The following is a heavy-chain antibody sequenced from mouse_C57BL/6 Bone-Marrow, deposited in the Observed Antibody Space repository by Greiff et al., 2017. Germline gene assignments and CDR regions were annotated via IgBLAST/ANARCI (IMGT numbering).Heavy chain of an antibody. CDR1: GYTFTSYW. V-gene: IGHV1-59*01. CDR3: APLLWLRRGFAY. J-gene: IGHJ3*01. Sequence: QVQLQQPGAELVRPGTSVKLSCKASGYTFTSYWMHWVKQRPGQGLEWIGVIDPSDSYTTYNQKFKGKATLTVDTSSSTAYMQLSSLTSEDSAVDYCAPLLWLRRGFAYWGQGTLVTVSA. D-gene: IGHD2-2*01. CDR2: IDPSDSYT.